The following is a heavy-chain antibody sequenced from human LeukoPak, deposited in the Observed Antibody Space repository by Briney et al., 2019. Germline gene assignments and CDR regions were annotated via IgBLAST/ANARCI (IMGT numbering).Heavy chain of an antibody. CDR1: GYTFNGYY. CDR3: ARDPIHYYYYYMDV. CDR2: INPSSGGT. V-gene: IGHV1-2*02. Sequence: ASVKVSCTASGYTFNGYYIHWVRQAPGQGLEWMGWINPSSGGTNYAQKFQGRVTMTRDTSITTAYMELSRLRSDDTAVYYCARDPIHYYYYYMDVWGKGTTVTISS. J-gene: IGHJ6*03.